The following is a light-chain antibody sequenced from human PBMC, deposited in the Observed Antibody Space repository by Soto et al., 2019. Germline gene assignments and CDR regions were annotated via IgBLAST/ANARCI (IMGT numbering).Light chain of an antibody. V-gene: IGLV4-69*01. CDR3: QTWGTGIQV. Sequence: QPELTQSPSASASLGASVKLTCTLSSGHSSYAIAWHQQQPEKGPRYLMKLNSDGSHSQGDGIPDRFSGSSSGAERYLTISSLPSEDEADYYCQTWGTGIQVFGGGTKLTVL. CDR1: SGHSSYA. J-gene: IGLJ2*01. CDR2: LNSDGSH.